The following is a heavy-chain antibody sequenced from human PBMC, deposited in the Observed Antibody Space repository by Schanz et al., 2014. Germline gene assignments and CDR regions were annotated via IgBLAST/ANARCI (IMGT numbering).Heavy chain of an antibody. CDR3: ARGGYSSGWYDRDIAHFDY. J-gene: IGHJ4*02. V-gene: IGHV1-46*01. CDR1: GYTFTSHG. D-gene: IGHD6-19*01. Sequence: QVQLVQSGAEVKKPGASVKVSCKASGYTFTSHGISWVRQAPGQGLEWMGMINPSGGSTTYAQKFQGRVTMTRDTSTSTVYMELSSLRSEDTAVYYCARGGYSSGWYDRDIAHFDYWGQGTLVTVSS. CDR2: INPSGGST.